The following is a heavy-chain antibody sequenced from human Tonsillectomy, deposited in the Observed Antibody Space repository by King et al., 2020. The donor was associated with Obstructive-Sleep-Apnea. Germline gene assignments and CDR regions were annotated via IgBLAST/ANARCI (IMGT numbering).Heavy chain of an antibody. CDR2: IYNSDST. CDR1: GGSISSYY. Sequence: QLQESGPGLVKPSETLSLTCIVSGGSISSYYWSWIRQPPGKGLEWIGDIYNSDSTNYNPSLRSRVTILVDRSKNQLSLKLGSVTAADTAVYYCARGIAAAGTNWFDPWGQGTLVTVSS. CDR3: ARGIAAAGTNWFDP. D-gene: IGHD6-13*01. V-gene: IGHV4-59*08. J-gene: IGHJ5*02.